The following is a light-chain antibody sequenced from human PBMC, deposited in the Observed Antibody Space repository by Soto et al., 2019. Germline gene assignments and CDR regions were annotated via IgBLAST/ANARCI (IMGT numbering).Light chain of an antibody. V-gene: IGLV2-23*01. J-gene: IGLJ3*02. CDR2: EGF. CDR1: SSDVGSYNL. Sequence: QSVLTQPASVSGAPGQSITIPCTGNSSDVGSYNLVSWYQQYPGKAPKLMIYEGFKRPSGVSHRFSGSKSGNTASLTISGLQAEDEANYYCCSYAGRSTYMFGGGTKATVL. CDR3: CSYAGRSTYM.